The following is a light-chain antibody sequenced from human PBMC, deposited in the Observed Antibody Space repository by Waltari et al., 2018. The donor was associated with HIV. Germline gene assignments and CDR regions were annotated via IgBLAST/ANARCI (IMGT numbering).Light chain of an antibody. CDR3: QSYDMSQSGSLV. J-gene: IGLJ2*01. CDR2: DNN. V-gene: IGLV1-40*01. Sequence: QSVLTQPPSVSGAPGQRVTIACTGTRSNTGAGFDVHRYQQIPGNAPKLLIYDNNIRPSGVPDRFSGSKSGTSASLAITGLQSEDEADYYCQSYDMSQSGSLVFGGGTKLTVL. CDR1: RSNTGAGFD.